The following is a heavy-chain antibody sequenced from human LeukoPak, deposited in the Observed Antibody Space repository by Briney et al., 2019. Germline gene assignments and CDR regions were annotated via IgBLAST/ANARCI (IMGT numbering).Heavy chain of an antibody. CDR3: ARTIDSGSSRYAFDI. J-gene: IGHJ3*02. CDR2: INHSGST. Sequence: SETLSLTCTVSGGSLSRDYWSWIRQPPGKGLEWIGEINHSGSTNYNPSLKSRVTISVDTSKNQFSLKLSSVTAADTAVYYCARTIDSGSSRYAFDIWGQGTMVTVSS. D-gene: IGHD1-26*01. V-gene: IGHV4-34*01. CDR1: GGSLSRDY.